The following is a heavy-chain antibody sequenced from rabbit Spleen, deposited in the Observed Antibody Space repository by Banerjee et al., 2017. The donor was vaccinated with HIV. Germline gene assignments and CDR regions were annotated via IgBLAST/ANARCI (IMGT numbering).Heavy chain of an antibody. CDR1: GVSLNDKDV. D-gene: IGHD1-1*01. V-gene: IGHV1S45*01. CDR2: INIVTGKS. CDR3: ARSIDSSGGWYYFNL. Sequence: QEKLVESGGGLVQPEGSLTLTCTASGVSLNDKDVMCWVRQAPGKGLEWIACINIVTGKSVYASWAKGRFIMSRTSSTTVTLQMTSLTAPDTALYFCARSIDSSGGWYYFNLWGPGTLVT. J-gene: IGHJ4*01.